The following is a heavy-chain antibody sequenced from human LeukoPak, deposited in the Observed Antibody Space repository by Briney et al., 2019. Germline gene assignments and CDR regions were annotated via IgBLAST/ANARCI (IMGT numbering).Heavy chain of an antibody. CDR1: GFTFSSYR. V-gene: IGHV3-48*01. D-gene: IGHD3-3*02. J-gene: IGHJ4*02. CDR2: ISSSSSTI. CDR3: ARDSMGMGYYFDY. Sequence: GGSLRLSCAASGFTFSSYRMNWVRQAPGKGLEWVSYISSSSSTIYYADSVKGRFTISRDNAKNSLYLQANSPRAEDTAVYYCARDSMGMGYYFDYWGQGTLVTVSS.